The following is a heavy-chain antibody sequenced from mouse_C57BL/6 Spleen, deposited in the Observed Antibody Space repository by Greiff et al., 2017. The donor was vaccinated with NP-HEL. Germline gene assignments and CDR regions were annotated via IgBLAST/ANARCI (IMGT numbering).Heavy chain of an antibody. D-gene: IGHD1-2*01. CDR2: IYPGDGGT. CDR1: GYAFSSPW. V-gene: IGHV1-82*01. Sequence: VQRVESGPELVKPGASVKISCKASGYAFSSPWMNWVKQRPGKGLEWIGRIYPGDGGTKSNGKCKGKGTLTADKSSSTAYMQLSSLTSEDSAVYFCARVATGYYFDYWGQGTTLTVAS. CDR3: ARVATGYYFDY. J-gene: IGHJ2*01.